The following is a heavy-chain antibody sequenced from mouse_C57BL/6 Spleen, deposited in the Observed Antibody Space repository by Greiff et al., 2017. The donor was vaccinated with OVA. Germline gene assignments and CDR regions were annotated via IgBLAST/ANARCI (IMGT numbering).Heavy chain of an antibody. CDR3: ARTADYYAMDY. D-gene: IGHD1-2*01. V-gene: IGHV1-82*01. Sequence: QVQLQQSGPELVKPGASVKISCKASGYAFSSSWMNWVKQRPGKGLEWIGRLYPGDGDTNYNGKFKGKATLTADKSSSTAYMQLSSLTSEDSAVYFCARTADYYAMDYWGQGTSVTVSS. J-gene: IGHJ4*01. CDR1: GYAFSSSW. CDR2: LYPGDGDT.